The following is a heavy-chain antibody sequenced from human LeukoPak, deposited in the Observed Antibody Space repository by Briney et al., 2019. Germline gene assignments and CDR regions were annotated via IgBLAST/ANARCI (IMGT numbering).Heavy chain of an antibody. J-gene: IGHJ4*02. D-gene: IGHD6-19*01. CDR3: ARGGAGNFDY. V-gene: IGHV3-7*04. CDR2: IKEDGSEK. CDR1: GFTFSSYW. Sequence: GGSLRLSCAASGFTFSSYWMTWVRQAPGKGLEWVASIKEDGSEKYYVDSVKGRFTISRDNAKNSLYLQMNSLRAEDTAVYYCARGGAGNFDYWGQGTLVTVSS.